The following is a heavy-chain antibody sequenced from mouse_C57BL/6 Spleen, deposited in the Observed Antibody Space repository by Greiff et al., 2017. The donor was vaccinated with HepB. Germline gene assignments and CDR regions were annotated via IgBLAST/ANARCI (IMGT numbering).Heavy chain of an antibody. J-gene: IGHJ4*01. CDR3: ATHYYGSSYAMDY. D-gene: IGHD1-1*01. CDR1: GFSLTSYG. CDR2: IWSGGST. V-gene: IGHV2-2*01. Sequence: VQLQQSGPGLVQPSQSLSITCTVSGFSLTSYGVHWVRQSPGKGLEWLGVIWSGGSTDYNAAFISRLSISKDNSKSQVFFKMNSLQADDTAIYYCATHYYGSSYAMDYWGQGTSVTVSS.